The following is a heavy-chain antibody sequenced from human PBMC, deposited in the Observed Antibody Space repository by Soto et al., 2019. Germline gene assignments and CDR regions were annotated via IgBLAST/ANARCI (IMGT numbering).Heavy chain of an antibody. CDR1: GFTFSSYW. V-gene: IGHV3-74*01. CDR2: INSDGSST. Sequence: GSLRLSCAASGFTFSSYWMHWVRQAPGKGLVWVSRINSDGSSTSYADSVKGRFTISRDNAKNTLYLQMNSLRAEDTAVYYCARSPRTAYYYDSSGYLDYWGQGTLVTVSS. J-gene: IGHJ4*02. D-gene: IGHD3-22*01. CDR3: ARSPRTAYYYDSSGYLDY.